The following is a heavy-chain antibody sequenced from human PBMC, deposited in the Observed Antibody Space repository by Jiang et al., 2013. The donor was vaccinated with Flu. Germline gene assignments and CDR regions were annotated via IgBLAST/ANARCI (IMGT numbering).Heavy chain of an antibody. Sequence: LLKPSETLSLTCTVSGGSISSYYWSWIRQPAGKGLEWIGRVYTSVGTTYNPSLKSRATMSLDTSKRQFSLKLSSVTAADTAVYYCARDDIGIAAAGSVWGQGTLVTVSS. CDR3: ARDDIGIAAAGSV. D-gene: IGHD6-13*01. CDR2: VYTSVGT. V-gene: IGHV4-4*07. J-gene: IGHJ4*02. CDR1: GGSISSYY.